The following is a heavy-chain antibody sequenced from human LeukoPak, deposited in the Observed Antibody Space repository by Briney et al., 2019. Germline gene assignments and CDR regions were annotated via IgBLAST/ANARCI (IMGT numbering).Heavy chain of an antibody. CDR2: ISGYNGNT. J-gene: IGHJ6*02. V-gene: IGHV1-18*01. D-gene: IGHD3-16*01. CDR3: AREVMITFGGVIFLYGMDV. CDR1: GYSFTSYG. Sequence: ASVKVSCKASGYSFTSYGISWVRQAPGQGLEWMGWISGYNGNTNYAQKLQGRVTMTTDTSTSTAYMELRSLRPDDTAVYYCAREVMITFGGVIFLYGMDVWGQGTTVTVSS.